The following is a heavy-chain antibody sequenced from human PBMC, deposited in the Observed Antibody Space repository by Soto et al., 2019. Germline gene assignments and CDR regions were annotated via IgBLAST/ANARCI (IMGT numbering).Heavy chain of an antibody. J-gene: IGHJ4*02. Sequence: QLQLQESGPGLVKPSETLSLTCTVSGGSISSSSYYWGWIRQPPGKGLEWIGSIYYSGSTYYNPSLKSRVTISVDTSKNQFSLKLSSVTAADTAVYYCARQPFGGVIVTLAPPDYWGQGTLVTVSS. CDR3: ARQPFGGVIVTLAPPDY. V-gene: IGHV4-39*01. D-gene: IGHD3-16*02. CDR2: IYYSGST. CDR1: GGSISSSSYY.